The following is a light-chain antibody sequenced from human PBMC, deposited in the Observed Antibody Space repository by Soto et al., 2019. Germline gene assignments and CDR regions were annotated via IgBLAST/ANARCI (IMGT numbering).Light chain of an antibody. CDR1: QSVSDR. Sequence: EIVMTQSPDTLSVSPGERATLSCMASQSVSDRVVWYQQKSGQAPSLLIYAASTRAAGVPARFSGSGSGTEFTLTISSLQSEDFVIYYCQQYNNWPFTFGPGTKVDI. J-gene: IGKJ3*01. V-gene: IGKV3-15*01. CDR3: QQYNNWPFT. CDR2: AAS.